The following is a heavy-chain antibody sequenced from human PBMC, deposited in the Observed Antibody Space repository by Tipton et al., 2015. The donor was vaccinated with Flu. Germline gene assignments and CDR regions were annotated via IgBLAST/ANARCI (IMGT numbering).Heavy chain of an antibody. Sequence: TLSLTCTVSRGSISRSSDYWGWLRQPPGKGLEWIGTIYASGSTYYNASLESRLTITLDTSKNQFSLKMTSLTAADTAVYFCARRDYSNYVSEPKNWFDTWGQGTLVTVSS. V-gene: IGHV4-39*01. CDR3: ARRDYSNYVSEPKNWFDT. D-gene: IGHD4-11*01. CDR1: RGSISRSSDY. J-gene: IGHJ5*02. CDR2: IYASGST.